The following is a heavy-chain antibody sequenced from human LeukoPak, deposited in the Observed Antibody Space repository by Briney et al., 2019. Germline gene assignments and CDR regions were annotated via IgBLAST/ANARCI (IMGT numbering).Heavy chain of an antibody. CDR3: ARPPKQRAWFFGD. J-gene: IGHJ4*02. CDR2: IWYDGSNG. CDR1: GFSFSSYG. Sequence: GGSLRLSCAASGFSFSSYGMHWVRQAPVKGLEWVAAIWYDGSNGYYEDSVKGRFTISRDNSKNMVYLQMDSLTVEDTAVYYCARPPKQRAWFFGDWGQGTLVIVSS. V-gene: IGHV3-33*01. D-gene: IGHD6-25*01.